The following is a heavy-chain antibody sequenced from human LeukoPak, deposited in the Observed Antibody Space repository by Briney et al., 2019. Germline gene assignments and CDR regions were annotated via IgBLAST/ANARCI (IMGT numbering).Heavy chain of an antibody. CDR1: GDSVSSNSAA. V-gene: IGHV6-1*01. CDR3: ARTDSSSSGLDY. J-gene: IGHJ4*02. D-gene: IGHD6-6*01. Sequence: SQTLSLTCAISGDSVSSNSAAWNWIRQSPSRGLEWLGRTYYRSKWLNDYAVSAKSRIIISPDTSKNQLSLQLNSVTPEDTSVYYCARTDSSSSGLDYWGQGTLVSVSS. CDR2: TYYRSKWLN.